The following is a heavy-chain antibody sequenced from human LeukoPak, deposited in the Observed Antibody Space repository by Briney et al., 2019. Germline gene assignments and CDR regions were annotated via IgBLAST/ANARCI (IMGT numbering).Heavy chain of an antibody. CDR2: INQDASEI. Sequence: GGSLRLSCAVSGFTFSTYWMNWYRQAPGKGLEGVGNINQDASEINYVDSVRGRFTISRDNAKNSLHLQMNSLRAEDTAVYYCSTDRDNSDWQKRFDSWGQGTLVTVSS. J-gene: IGHJ4*02. CDR1: GFTFSTYW. D-gene: IGHD2-21*02. V-gene: IGHV3-7*01. CDR3: STDRDNSDWQKRFDS.